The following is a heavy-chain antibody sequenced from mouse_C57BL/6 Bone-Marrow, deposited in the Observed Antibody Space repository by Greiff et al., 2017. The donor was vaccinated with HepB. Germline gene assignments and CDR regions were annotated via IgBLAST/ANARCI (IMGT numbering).Heavy chain of an antibody. CDR2: IWRGGST. Sequence: VQGVESGPGLVQPSQSLSITCTVSGFSLTSYGVHWVRQSPGKGLEWLGVIWRGGSTDYNAAFMSRLSITKDNSKSQVFFKMNSLQADDTAIYYCAKGIYYYGSSYEGYAMDYWGQGTSVTVSS. CDR1: GFSLTSYG. J-gene: IGHJ4*01. CDR3: AKGIYYYGSSYEGYAMDY. V-gene: IGHV2-5*01. D-gene: IGHD1-1*01.